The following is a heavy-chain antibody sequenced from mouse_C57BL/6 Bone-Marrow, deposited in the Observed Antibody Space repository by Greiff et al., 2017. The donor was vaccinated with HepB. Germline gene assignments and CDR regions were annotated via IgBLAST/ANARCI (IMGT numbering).Heavy chain of an antibody. V-gene: IGHV1-59*01. J-gene: IGHJ3*01. CDR2: IDPSDSYT. D-gene: IGHD1-1*01. CDR3: ARSRYCGSGGFAY. CDR1: GYTFTSYW. Sequence: QVQLQQPGAELVRPGTSVKLSCKASGYTFTSYWMHWVKQRPGQGLEWIGVIDPSDSYTNYNQKFKGKATLTVDTSSSTAYMQLSSLTSEDSAVYYCARSRYCGSGGFAYGDRGTGVTVTA.